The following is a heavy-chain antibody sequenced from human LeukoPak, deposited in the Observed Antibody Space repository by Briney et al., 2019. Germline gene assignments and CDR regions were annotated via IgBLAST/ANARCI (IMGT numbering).Heavy chain of an antibody. D-gene: IGHD1-14*01. CDR3: ARGSANRREYYFDY. CDR2: INAGNGNT. J-gene: IGHJ4*02. V-gene: IGHV1-3*01. Sequence: ASVKVSCKASGYTFTSYAMHWVRQAPGQRLEWMGWINAGNGNTKYSQKFQGRVTITRDTSASTVYMELSSLRSEDTAVYYCARGSANRREYYFDYWGQGALVTVSS. CDR1: GYTFTSYA.